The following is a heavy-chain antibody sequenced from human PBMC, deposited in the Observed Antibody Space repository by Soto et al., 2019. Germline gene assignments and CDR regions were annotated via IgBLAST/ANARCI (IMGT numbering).Heavy chain of an antibody. J-gene: IGHJ6*03. V-gene: IGHV4-59*08. CDR2: IYYSGST. CDR3: AGLVDTAKPGYYYYYYMDV. Sequence: SGTLSLTGTVAGGSISSYDWSWIRQPPGKGLEWIGYIYYSGSTNYNPSLKSRVTISVDTYKNQFSLKLSSVTAADTAVYYCAGLVDTAKPGYYYYYYMDVWGKGTTVTVSS. D-gene: IGHD5-18*01. CDR1: GGSISSYD.